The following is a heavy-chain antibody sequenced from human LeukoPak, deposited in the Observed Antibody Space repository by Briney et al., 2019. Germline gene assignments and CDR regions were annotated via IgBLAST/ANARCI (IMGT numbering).Heavy chain of an antibody. Sequence: QTGGSLRLSCAASGFIFSSYWMSWVRQAPGKGLERVANIKKDGSEMYYVDPVKGRFTISRDNAKNSLYLQMNSPRADDTAVYHCARQETSSYNGAFDIWGQGTMVTVSS. CDR1: GFIFSSYW. V-gene: IGHV3-7*01. D-gene: IGHD1-26*01. CDR3: ARQETSSYNGAFDI. CDR2: IKKDGSEM. J-gene: IGHJ3*02.